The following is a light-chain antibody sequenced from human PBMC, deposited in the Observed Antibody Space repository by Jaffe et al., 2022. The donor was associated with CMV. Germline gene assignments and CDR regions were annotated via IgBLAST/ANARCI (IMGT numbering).Light chain of an antibody. CDR1: NSDVGDFLY. J-gene: IGLJ1*01. CDR2: EIN. CDR3: SSYAGSNNYV. Sequence: QSALTQPPSASGSPGQSVTISCTGTNSDVGDFLYVSWYQQHPGKAPKLMIYEINKRPSGVPDRFSGSKSGNTASLTVSGLRAEDEADYYCSSYAGSNNYVFGTGTKVTVL. V-gene: IGLV2-8*01.